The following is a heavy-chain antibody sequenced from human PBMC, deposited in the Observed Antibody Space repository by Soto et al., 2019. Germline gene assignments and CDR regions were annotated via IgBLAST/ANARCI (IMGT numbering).Heavy chain of an antibody. CDR1: GFTFSTYG. CDR2: ISNDGNNK. J-gene: IGHJ4*02. V-gene: IGHV3-30*18. D-gene: IGHD6-19*01. Sequence: GGSLRLSCAASGFTFSTYGMHWVRQAPGKGLEWVALISNDGNNKHYADSVRGRFTISRDNSKNTLYLQMNSLRADDTALYYCAKDRGHTVSGIDYWGQGTLVTVSS. CDR3: AKDRGHTVSGIDY.